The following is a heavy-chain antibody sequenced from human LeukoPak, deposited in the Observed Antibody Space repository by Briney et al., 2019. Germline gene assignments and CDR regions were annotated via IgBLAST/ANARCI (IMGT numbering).Heavy chain of an antibody. CDR2: ISSSSSYI. CDR3: ARERVTVAAAAGSLRWFDP. D-gene: IGHD6-13*01. J-gene: IGHJ5*02. Sequence: GGSLRLSCAASGFTFSSYTMSWVRQAPGKGLEWVSSISSSSSYIYYADSVKGRFTISRDNAKNSLYLQMNSLRAEDTAVYYCARERVTVAAAAGSLRWFDPWGQGTLVTVSS. V-gene: IGHV3-21*01. CDR1: GFTFSSYT.